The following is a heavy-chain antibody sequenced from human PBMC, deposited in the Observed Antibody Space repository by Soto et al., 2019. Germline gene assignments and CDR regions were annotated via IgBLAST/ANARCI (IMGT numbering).Heavy chain of an antibody. D-gene: IGHD6-13*01. V-gene: IGHV1-69*10. J-gene: IGHJ5*02. CDR2: KIPIFGIA. CDR3: AGDRVGQSSSWYNWFGP. Sequence: SVRVSCKASGGTFSSYAISWVRQAPGPRLGRMGGKIPIFGIADPAQKFQGRVTITADKSTSTAYMERSRLRSEYTAVYYCAGDRVGQSSSWYNWFGPWGQGTLVTVSS. CDR1: GGTFSSYA.